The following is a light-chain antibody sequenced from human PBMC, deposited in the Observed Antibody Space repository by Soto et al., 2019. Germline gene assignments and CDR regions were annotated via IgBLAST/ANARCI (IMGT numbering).Light chain of an antibody. CDR2: SNN. CDR3: SAWDGSLKGVL. CDR1: TSNIGSQS. Sequence: QSVLTQPPSASGTPGQRVTISCSGSTSNIGSQSVNWYQQFPGTAPKLLMYSNNQRPSGVPDRFSASKSGTSASLAISGLQSEDEADYYCSAWDGSLKGVLFGGGTKLTVL. J-gene: IGLJ2*01. V-gene: IGLV1-44*01.